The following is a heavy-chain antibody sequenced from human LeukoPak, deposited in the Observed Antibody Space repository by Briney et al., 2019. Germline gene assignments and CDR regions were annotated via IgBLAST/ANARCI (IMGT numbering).Heavy chain of an antibody. V-gene: IGHV3-23*01. CDR2: ISGSGGST. CDR3: AKGGFSSSWYNLGY. J-gene: IGHJ4*02. CDR1: GFTFSSNA. D-gene: IGHD6-13*01. Sequence: GGSLRLSCAASGFTFSSNAMRWGRQAPGKGREWVSAISGSGGSTYYADSVKGRFTISRDNSKNTLYLQMNSLRAEDTAVYYCAKGGFSSSWYNLGYWGQGTLLTVSS.